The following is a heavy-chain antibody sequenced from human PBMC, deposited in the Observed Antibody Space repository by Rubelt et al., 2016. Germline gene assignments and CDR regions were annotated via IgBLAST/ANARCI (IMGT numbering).Heavy chain of an antibody. CDR2: IWYDGSNK. V-gene: IGHV3-33*01. Sequence: VQLVESGGGVVQPERSLRLSCAASGFTFSSYGMHWVRQAPGKGLEWVAVIWYDGSNKYYADSVKGRFTISRDNSKNTLYLQMNSLRAEDTAVYYCARVLGLGVGGYSGYDPEYYYYYGMDVWGQGTTVTVSS. D-gene: IGHD5-12*01. J-gene: IGHJ6*02. CDR1: GFTFSSYG. CDR3: ARVLGLGVGGYSGYDPEYYYYYGMDV.